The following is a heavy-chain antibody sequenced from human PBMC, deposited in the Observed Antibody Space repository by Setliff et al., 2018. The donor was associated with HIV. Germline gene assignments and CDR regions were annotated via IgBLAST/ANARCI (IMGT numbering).Heavy chain of an antibody. CDR3: ARDFRIIVPDVFDI. D-gene: IGHD2-15*01. V-gene: IGHV3-30*04. Sequence: GGSLRLSCAASGFTFSTFAMHWVRQAPGKGLEWVAVISYDGRNKYYADSVKGRFTISRDNSKNTLYLQMNSLRAEDTAVYYCARDFRIIVPDVFDIWGRGTMVTVSS. J-gene: IGHJ3*02. CDR1: GFTFSTFA. CDR2: ISYDGRNK.